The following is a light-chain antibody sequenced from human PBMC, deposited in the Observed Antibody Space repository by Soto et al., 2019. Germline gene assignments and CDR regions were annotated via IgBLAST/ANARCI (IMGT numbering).Light chain of an antibody. J-gene: IGLJ3*02. Sequence: QSALTQPRSVSGSPGQSVTISFTGTSSDVGGYNYVSWYQQPPGKAPKLMIYDVVTRPSGVPDRFSGSTSVNTASLTISGLQAEDEADYYCCSYAGSYTLVFGGGTKVTVL. CDR3: CSYAGSYTLV. CDR2: DVV. CDR1: SSDVGGYNY. V-gene: IGLV2-11*01.